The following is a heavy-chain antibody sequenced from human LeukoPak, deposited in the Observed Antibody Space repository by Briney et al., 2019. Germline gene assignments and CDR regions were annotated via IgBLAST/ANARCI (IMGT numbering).Heavy chain of an antibody. CDR3: ARSAVAAAVHYFDY. D-gene: IGHD6-13*01. V-gene: IGHV4-59*11. J-gene: IGHJ4*02. Sequence: PSETLSLTCSVSGGSISGHYWSWIRQPPGKGLEWIGYIYYSGSTNCNPSLKSRVTISVDTSKNQFSLKLSSVTAADTAVYYCARSAVAAAVHYFDYWGQGTLVTVSS. CDR1: GGSISGHY. CDR2: IYYSGST.